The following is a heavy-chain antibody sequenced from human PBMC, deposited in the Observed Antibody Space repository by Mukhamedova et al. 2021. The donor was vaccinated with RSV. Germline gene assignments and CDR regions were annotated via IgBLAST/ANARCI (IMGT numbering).Heavy chain of an antibody. J-gene: IGHJ6*03. D-gene: IGHD3-16*01. CDR3: ARDASGGYYYYYYYMDV. CDR2: ISSSGSTT. Sequence: GKGLEWVSYISSSGSTTHYADSVKGRFTISRDNAKNSLYLQMNSLRAEDTAVYYCARDASGGYYYYYYYMDVWGKGTTVTVSS. V-gene: IGHV3-11*04.